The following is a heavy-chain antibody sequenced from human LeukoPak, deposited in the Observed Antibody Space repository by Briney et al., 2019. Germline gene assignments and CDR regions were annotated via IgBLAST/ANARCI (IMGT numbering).Heavy chain of an antibody. J-gene: IGHJ1*01. CDR1: GYTFNSYG. V-gene: IGHV1-46*02. Sequence: GASVKVSCKASGYTFNSYGISWVRQAPGHGLEWMGVIDPSGGGTTYAQKFRGRVTMTRDMSTSTLYMELSSLRSEDTAIYYCARGLDLVMVTTIRLWGYFQEWGQGTLVTVSS. D-gene: IGHD2-21*02. CDR2: IDPSGGGT. CDR3: ARGLDLVMVTTIRLWGYFQE.